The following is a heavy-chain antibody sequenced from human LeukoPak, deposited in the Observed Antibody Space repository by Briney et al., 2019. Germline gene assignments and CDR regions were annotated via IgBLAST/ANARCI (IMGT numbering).Heavy chain of an antibody. CDR1: GFTFKNYW. Sequence: WGSLRLSCAASGFTFKNYWMHWVRQAPGKGLVWVSRIDSDGSSTNYADSVKGRFTISRDNAKNTLYLQMNSLRAEDTAVYYCALIGLDSSGYYYDYLDYWGQGTLVTVSS. CDR3: ALIGLDSSGYYYDYLDY. J-gene: IGHJ4*02. V-gene: IGHV3-74*01. CDR2: IDSDGSST. D-gene: IGHD3-22*01.